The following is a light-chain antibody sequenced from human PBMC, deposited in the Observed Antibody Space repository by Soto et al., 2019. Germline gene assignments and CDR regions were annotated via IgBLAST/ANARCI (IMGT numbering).Light chain of an antibody. J-gene: IGLJ1*01. CDR3: NSFRVSHLYV. Sequence: QSALSQPASVSGSPGQTITISCTGTSSDVGGYNAVSRYQHHPGKAPKLIIYEVTHRPSGVSDRFSASKSGNTASLTISGLQAEDEADYYCNSFRVSHLYVFGTGTKVTV. V-gene: IGLV2-14*01. CDR1: SSDVGGYNA. CDR2: EVT.